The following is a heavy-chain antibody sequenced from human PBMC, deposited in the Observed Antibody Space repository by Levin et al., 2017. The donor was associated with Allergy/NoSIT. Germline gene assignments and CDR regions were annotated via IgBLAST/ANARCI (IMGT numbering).Heavy chain of an antibody. J-gene: IGHJ4*02. CDR1: GFTFSSYG. CDR2: IWYDGSNK. V-gene: IGHV3-33*01. CDR3: ARVDTLDTYYFDY. D-gene: IGHD3/OR15-3a*01. Sequence: SCAASGFTFSSYGMHWVRQAPGKGLEWVAVIWYDGSNKYYADSVKGRFTISRDNSKNTLYLQMNSLRAEDTAVYYCARVDTLDTYYFDYWGQGTLVTVSS.